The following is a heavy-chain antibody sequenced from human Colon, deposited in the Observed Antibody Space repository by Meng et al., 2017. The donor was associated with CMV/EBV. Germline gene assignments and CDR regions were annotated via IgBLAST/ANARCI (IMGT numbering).Heavy chain of an antibody. CDR3: ARGDNRGHQTLRS. CDR1: GYTFTDYA. V-gene: IGHV1-2*02. D-gene: IGHD3-10*01. J-gene: IGHJ5*02. CDR2: INPSNGDT. Sequence: QVQLVQSGSELKKPGASVKLSCKASGYTFTDYAMTWVRQAPGQGLEWMGWINPSNGDTDYAQRFQGRVTMTRDTSITTAYMDLNWLNSDDTAVYYCARGDNRGHQTLRSWGQGALVTVSS.